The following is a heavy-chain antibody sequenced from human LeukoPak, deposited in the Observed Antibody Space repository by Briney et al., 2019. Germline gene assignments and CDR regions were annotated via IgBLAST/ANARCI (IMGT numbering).Heavy chain of an antibody. J-gene: IGHJ4*02. CDR2: ISWNSGSI. CDR1: GFTFDDYA. CDR3: AKGGSYYVANFDY. V-gene: IGHV3-9*01. D-gene: IGHD3-10*01. Sequence: GRSLRLSGAASGFTFDDYAMHWVRQAPGKGLGWVSGISWNSGSIGYADSVKGRFTISRDNAKNSLYLQMNSLRAEDTALYYCAKGGSYYVANFDYWGQGTLVTVSS.